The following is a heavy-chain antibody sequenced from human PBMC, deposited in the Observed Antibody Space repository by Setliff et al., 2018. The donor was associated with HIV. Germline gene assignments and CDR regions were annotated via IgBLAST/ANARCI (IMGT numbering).Heavy chain of an antibody. D-gene: IGHD3-3*01. CDR1: GYSFTSYW. CDR2: IYPYDSDT. Sequence: GESLKISCQGSGYSFTSYWIGWVRQMPGKGLEWMGIIYPYDSDTRYSPSFQGQVTISADKSISTAYVQWSGLKASDTAMYYCARRPYYDSWSGHQAFDIWGQGTMVTVSS. J-gene: IGHJ3*02. CDR3: ARRPYYDSWSGHQAFDI. V-gene: IGHV5-51*01.